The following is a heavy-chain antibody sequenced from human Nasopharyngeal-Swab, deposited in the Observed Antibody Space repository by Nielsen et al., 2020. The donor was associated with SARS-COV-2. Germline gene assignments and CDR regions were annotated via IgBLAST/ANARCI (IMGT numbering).Heavy chain of an antibody. J-gene: IGHJ6*02. CDR3: ARDPSSGWYPSYYYGMDV. D-gene: IGHD6-19*01. V-gene: IGHV3-7*01. Sequence: SCAAPGFTLSSYWMSWVRQAPGKGLEWVANIKQDGSEKYYVDSVKGRFTISRDNARNSLYLQMNSLRAEDTAVYYCARDPSSGWYPSYYYGMDVWGQGTTVTVSS. CDR1: GFTLSSYW. CDR2: IKQDGSEK.